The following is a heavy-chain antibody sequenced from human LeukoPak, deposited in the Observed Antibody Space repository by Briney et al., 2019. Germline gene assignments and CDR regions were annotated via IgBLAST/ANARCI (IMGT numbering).Heavy chain of an antibody. J-gene: IGHJ5*02. CDR2: IYYSGST. D-gene: IGHD3-10*01. CDR1: GGSISSYY. Sequence: SETLSLTCTVSGGSISSYYWSWIRQPPGKGLEWIGYIYYSGSTNYNPSLKSRVTISVDTSKNQFSLKLSSVTAADTAVYYCAKDVGELPNWFDPWGQGTLVTVSS. CDR3: AKDVGELPNWFDP. V-gene: IGHV4-59*12.